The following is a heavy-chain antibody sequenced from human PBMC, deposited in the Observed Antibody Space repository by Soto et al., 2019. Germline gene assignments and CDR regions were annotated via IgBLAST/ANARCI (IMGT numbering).Heavy chain of an antibody. CDR1: GGSISSYY. Sequence: SETLSLTCTVSGGSISSYYWSWIRQPPGKGLEWIGYIYYSGSTNYNPSLKSRVTISVDTSKNQVSLKLSSVTAADTAVYYCARDRVAFDYWGQGTLVTVSS. V-gene: IGHV4-59*01. D-gene: IGHD5-12*01. CDR3: ARDRVAFDY. J-gene: IGHJ4*02. CDR2: IYYSGST.